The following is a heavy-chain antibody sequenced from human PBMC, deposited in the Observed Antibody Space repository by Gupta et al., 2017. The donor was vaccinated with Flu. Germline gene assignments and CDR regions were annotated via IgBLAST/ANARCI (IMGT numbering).Heavy chain of an antibody. CDR2: ISYDGSNK. J-gene: IGHJ4*02. Sequence: QVQLVESGGGVVQPGRSLRLSCAASGFTFSTYGMHWVRQAPGKGLEWVAVISYDGSNKFYGDSGKGRFTISRDNSKNTLYLQMNSLRAEDTAVYYCAKDRYSSGWYGGDNWGQGTLVTVSS. V-gene: IGHV3-30*18. D-gene: IGHD6-19*01. CDR3: AKDRYSSGWYGGDN. CDR1: GFTFSTYG.